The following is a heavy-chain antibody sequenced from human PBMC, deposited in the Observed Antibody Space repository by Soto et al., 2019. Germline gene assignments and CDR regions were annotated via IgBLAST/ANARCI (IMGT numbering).Heavy chain of an antibody. CDR3: AKVVKQQLVRCGLDC. Sequence: QVQLVESGGGVVQPGTSLRLSCAASGFTFSNYGMYWVRQAPGKGLDCVASISSDGSSKYYADSVKGRFTISRDNSKNTLNLEMNSLRVEDTAVYYCAKVVKQQLVRCGLDCWGQGTLVTVSS. CDR2: ISSDGSSK. CDR1: GFTFSNYG. D-gene: IGHD6-13*01. V-gene: IGHV3-30*18. J-gene: IGHJ4*02.